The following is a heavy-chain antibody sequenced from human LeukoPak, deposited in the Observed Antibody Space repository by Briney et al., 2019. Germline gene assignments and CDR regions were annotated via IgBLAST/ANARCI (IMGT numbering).Heavy chain of an antibody. J-gene: IGHJ3*02. CDR1: GYTFTSYG. CDR2: INPSGGST. Sequence: ASVKVSCKASGYTFTSYGISWVRQAPGQGLEWMGIINPSGGSTSYAQKFQGRVTMTRDTSTSTVYMELSSLRSEDTAVYYCARWVPGWGAFDIWGQGTMVTVSS. D-gene: IGHD3-10*01. CDR3: ARWVPGWGAFDI. V-gene: IGHV1-46*01.